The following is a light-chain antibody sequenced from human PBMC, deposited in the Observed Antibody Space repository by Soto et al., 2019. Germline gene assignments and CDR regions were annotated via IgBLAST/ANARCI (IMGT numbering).Light chain of an antibody. J-gene: IGKJ5*01. CDR3: QQYNNWPPVT. CDR2: GAS. CDR1: QSVSSN. Sequence: ETVMMQSPATLSVSPGERVTLFCRASQSVSSNFAWYQQKSGQPPRLLIYGASTRATGIPARFSGSGSGTEFTLTISSLQSEDFAIYYCQQYNNWPPVTFGQGTRLEIK. V-gene: IGKV3-15*01.